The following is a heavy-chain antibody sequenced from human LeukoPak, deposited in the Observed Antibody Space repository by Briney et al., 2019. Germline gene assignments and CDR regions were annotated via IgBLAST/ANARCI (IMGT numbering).Heavy chain of an antibody. Sequence: SETLSLTCAVSGGSISSGGYSWSWIRQPPGKGLEWIGYIYHSGSTYYNPSLKGRVTISVDRSKNQFSLKLSSVTAADTAVYYCARGRRRKWLHQNGYYFDYWGQGTLVTVSS. D-gene: IGHD5-12*01. CDR3: ARGRRRKWLHQNGYYFDY. CDR1: GGSISSGGYS. V-gene: IGHV4-30-2*01. J-gene: IGHJ4*02. CDR2: IYHSGST.